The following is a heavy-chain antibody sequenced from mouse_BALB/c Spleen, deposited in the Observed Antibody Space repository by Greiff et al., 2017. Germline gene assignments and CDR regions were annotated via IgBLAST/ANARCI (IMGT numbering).Heavy chain of an antibody. D-gene: IGHD1-1*01. Sequence: EVKLMESGGGLVQPGGSLKLSCAASGFTFSSYTMSWVRQTPEKRLEWVAYISNGGGSTYYPDTVKGRFTISRDNAKNTLYLQMSSLKSEDTAMYYCARHEDYYGSKIAYWGQGTLVTVSA. J-gene: IGHJ3*01. V-gene: IGHV5-12-2*01. CDR2: ISNGGGST. CDR1: GFTFSSYT. CDR3: ARHEDYYGSKIAY.